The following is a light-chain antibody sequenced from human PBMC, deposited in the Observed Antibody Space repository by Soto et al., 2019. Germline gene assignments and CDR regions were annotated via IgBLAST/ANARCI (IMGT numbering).Light chain of an antibody. CDR3: QQSYSTPLT. V-gene: IGKV1-39*01. J-gene: IGKJ4*01. CDR2: AAS. Sequence: IQMTHSPSSLSAFVGDRVTITCRASQSISNYLNWYQQKPGKAPKLLIYAASSLQSGVPSRFSGSGSGTDFTLTISSLQPEDFATYYCQQSYSTPLTFGGGTKVDIK. CDR1: QSISNY.